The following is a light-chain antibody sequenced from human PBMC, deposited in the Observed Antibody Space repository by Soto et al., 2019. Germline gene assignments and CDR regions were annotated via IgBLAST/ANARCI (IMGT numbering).Light chain of an antibody. Sequence: QSALTQPASVSGSPGRSITISCTGTSSDVGSYNYVSWYQQHPGKAPKLMIYEVSTRPSGVSSRFSGFKSGNTASLSISGLQAEDEADYYCSSYTSSSTVFGTGTKVTVL. CDR1: SSDVGSYNY. J-gene: IGLJ1*01. CDR3: SSYTSSSTV. V-gene: IGLV2-14*01. CDR2: EVS.